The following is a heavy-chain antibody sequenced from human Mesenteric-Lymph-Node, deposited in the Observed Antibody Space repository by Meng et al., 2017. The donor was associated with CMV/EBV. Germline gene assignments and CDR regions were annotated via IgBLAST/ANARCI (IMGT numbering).Heavy chain of an antibody. Sequence: KASGYTFTSYDVNWVRQATGQELRWMGLVAPEDGETIYAEKSQGRVTISADTSTDTIYMELSSLRSEDTAVYFCALGLYTTSWFFDLWGRGTLVTVSS. CDR3: ALGLYTTSWFFDL. J-gene: IGHJ2*01. CDR1: GYTFTSYD. D-gene: IGHD1-14*01. V-gene: IGHV1-69-2*01. CDR2: VAPEDGET.